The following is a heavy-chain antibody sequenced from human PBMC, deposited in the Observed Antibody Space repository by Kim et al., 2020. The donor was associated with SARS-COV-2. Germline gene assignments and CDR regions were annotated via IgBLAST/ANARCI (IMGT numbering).Heavy chain of an antibody. CDR3: ARAVAGTWYFDL. V-gene: IGHV7-4-1*02. D-gene: IGHD6-19*01. J-gene: IGHJ2*01. Sequence: TYAQGFTGRFVFSLDTSVSTAYLQISSLKAEDTAVYYCARAVAGTWYFDLWGRGTLVTVSP.